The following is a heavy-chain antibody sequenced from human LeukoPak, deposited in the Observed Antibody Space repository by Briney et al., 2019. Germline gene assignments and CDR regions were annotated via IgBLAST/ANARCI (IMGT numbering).Heavy chain of an antibody. Sequence: PGGPLTLSWSPSAPISGIYTTGAGRKAPGKGVEWVSTFCGSCGSTYYADSVKGRFTISRDNSKNRVYVQMNSLRAEDTAGFYGSVLLSGSNAVGRGAFDYWGQGTLVTVSS. D-gene: IGHD2-8*01. CDR3: SVLLSGSNAVGRGAFDY. CDR1: APISGIYT. J-gene: IGHJ4*02. V-gene: IGHV3-23*01. CDR2: FCGSCGST.